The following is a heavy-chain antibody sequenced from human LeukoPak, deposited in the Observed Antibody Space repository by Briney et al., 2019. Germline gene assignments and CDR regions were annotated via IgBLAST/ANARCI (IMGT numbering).Heavy chain of an antibody. CDR2: IIPIFGTA. V-gene: IGHV1-69*13. D-gene: IGHD4/OR15-4a*01. CDR1: GGTFSSYA. Sequence: GASVKVSCKASGGTFSSYAISWVRQAPGQGLEWMGGIIPIFGTANYAQKFQGRVTITADESTSTAYMELSSLRSEDTAVYYCARVTLLHNWFDPWGQGTLVTVSS. J-gene: IGHJ5*02. CDR3: ARVTLLHNWFDP.